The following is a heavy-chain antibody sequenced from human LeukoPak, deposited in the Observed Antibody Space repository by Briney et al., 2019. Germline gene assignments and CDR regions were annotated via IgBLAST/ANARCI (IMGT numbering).Heavy chain of an antibody. D-gene: IGHD2/OR15-2a*01. CDR3: VSFYETY. CDR2: INSDGSST. Sequence: GGSLRLSCAASGFTFSSYWMHWVRQAPGKGLVWVSRINSDGSSTSYADSVKGRFTISKDNAKNTVYLQMNSLRAGDTAVYYCVSFYETYWGRGTLVTVSS. V-gene: IGHV3-74*01. CDR1: GFTFSSYW. J-gene: IGHJ4*02.